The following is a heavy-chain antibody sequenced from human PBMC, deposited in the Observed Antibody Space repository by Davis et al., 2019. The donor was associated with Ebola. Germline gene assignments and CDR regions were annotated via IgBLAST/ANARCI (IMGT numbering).Heavy chain of an antibody. Sequence: AASVKVSCKASGYTFISYYMHWVRQAPGQGLEWMGMINPSSGSTTFAQKFQGRITMTTDTSTSTVYMELSSLRSEDTAEYYCAREYPVDSRGYYYWGQGTLVTVSS. D-gene: IGHD3-22*01. CDR2: INPSSGST. J-gene: IGHJ4*02. V-gene: IGHV1-46*01. CDR1: GYTFISYY. CDR3: AREYPVDSRGYYY.